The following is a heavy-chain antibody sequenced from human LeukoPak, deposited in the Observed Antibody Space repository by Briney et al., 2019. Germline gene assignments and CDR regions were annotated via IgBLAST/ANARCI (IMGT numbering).Heavy chain of an antibody. CDR2: ISSSSSYI. CDR3: AREGQPGDDY. CDR1: GFTFSSYS. D-gene: IGHD3-10*01. Sequence: GGSQRLSCAASGFTFSSYSMNWVRQAPGKGLEWVSSISSSSSYIYYADSVKGRFTISRDNAKNSLYLQMNSLRAEDTAVYYCAREGQPGDDYWGQGTLVTVSS. V-gene: IGHV3-21*01. J-gene: IGHJ4*02.